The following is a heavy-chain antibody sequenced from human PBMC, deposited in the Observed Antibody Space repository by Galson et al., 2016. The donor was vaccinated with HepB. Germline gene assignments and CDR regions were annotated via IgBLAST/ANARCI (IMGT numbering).Heavy chain of an antibody. J-gene: IGHJ6*02. Sequence: SETLSLTCAVSGGSISSSNWWSWVRQPPGKGLEWIGDIYHTGSTKDNPSLESRVTTSVDKSKNQFSLNLSSVTAEDTAVYYCSTRKDYSIYALEYYYYYGMEVWGQGTTVTVSS. D-gene: IGHD4-11*01. V-gene: IGHV4-4*02. CDR2: IYHTGST. CDR1: GGSISSSNW. CDR3: STRKDYSIYALEYYYYYGMEV.